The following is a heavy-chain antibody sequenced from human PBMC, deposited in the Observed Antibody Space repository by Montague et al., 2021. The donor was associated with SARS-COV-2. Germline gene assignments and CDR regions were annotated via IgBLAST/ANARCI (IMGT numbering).Heavy chain of an antibody. CDR1: GGSTSSYH. J-gene: IGHJ4*02. D-gene: IGHD3-10*01. CDR2: VSYRGST. Sequence: SETLSLTCSVSGGSTSSYHWVWIRQPPGKGLEWIGYVSYRGSTNYNLSLKSRVTISLDTSKNRFSLRVTSVTAADTAVYYCARDVRYYYDQWGQGILVTVSS. CDR3: ARDVRYYYDQ. V-gene: IGHV4-59*01.